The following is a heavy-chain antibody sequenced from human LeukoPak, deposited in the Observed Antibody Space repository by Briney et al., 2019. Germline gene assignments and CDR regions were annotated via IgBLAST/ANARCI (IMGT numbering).Heavy chain of an antibody. Sequence: PGGSLRLSCSTSGFTFSIYTMYWVRQAPGKGLEYVSTISGGGGSTYYADSVKGRFTISRDNSKNTLYLQVNSLRAEDTAVYYCAKGGKWDVTPFDYWGQGTLVTVSS. D-gene: IGHD1-26*01. J-gene: IGHJ4*02. V-gene: IGHV3-23*01. CDR2: ISGGGGST. CDR3: AKGGKWDVTPFDY. CDR1: GFTFSIYT.